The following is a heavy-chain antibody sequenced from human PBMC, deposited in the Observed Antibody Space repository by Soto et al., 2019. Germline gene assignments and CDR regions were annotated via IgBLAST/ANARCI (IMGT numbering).Heavy chain of an antibody. CDR2: FIPILNMT. V-gene: IGHV1-69*02. D-gene: IGHD3-10*01. Sequence: QVQLVQSGAEVKKPGSSVKVSCKASGGTFSTYTISWVRQAPGQGLEWMGRFIPILNMTNYAQKFQGRVTITADKFTSTAYIQLSSLRSEDTAVYYCARVIEMEGAFDIWGQGTMVTVSS. CDR3: ARVIEMEGAFDI. J-gene: IGHJ3*02. CDR1: GGTFSTYT.